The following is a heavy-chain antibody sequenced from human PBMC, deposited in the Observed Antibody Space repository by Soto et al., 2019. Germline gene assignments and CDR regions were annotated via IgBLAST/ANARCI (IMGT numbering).Heavy chain of an antibody. V-gene: IGHV3-23*01. CDR2: ITGAGGST. Sequence: SGGSLRLSCAASGFTFNKYGVSWVRQAPGKGLEWIGAITGAGGSTYNADSVKGRFTISRDNSKKTVYLQADSLRVEDTAIYYCAKGHSDSFGNYDYFGMDVWGQGTTVTVSS. J-gene: IGHJ6*02. D-gene: IGHD4-4*01. CDR1: GFTFNKYG. CDR3: AKGHSDSFGNYDYFGMDV.